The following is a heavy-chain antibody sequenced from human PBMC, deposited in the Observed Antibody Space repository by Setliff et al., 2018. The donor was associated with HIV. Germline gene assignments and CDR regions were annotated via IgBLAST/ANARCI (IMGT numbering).Heavy chain of an antibody. CDR3: ARLKGQYSSSSGRTWFDP. J-gene: IGHJ5*02. CDR2: INDSGST. CDR1: GGSFSDYY. D-gene: IGHD6-6*01. Sequence: SETLSLTCAVYGGSFSDYYWTWIRQPPGKGLEWIGEINDSGSTNYNPSLKSRVTMSVDTTKNQFSLKQSSVTAADTAVYYCARLKGQYSSSSGRTWFDPWGQGTQVTVSS. V-gene: IGHV4-34*01.